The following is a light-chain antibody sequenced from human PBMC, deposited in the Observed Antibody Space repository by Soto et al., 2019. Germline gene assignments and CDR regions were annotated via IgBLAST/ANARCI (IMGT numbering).Light chain of an antibody. CDR2: SND. Sequence: QSVLTQSPSASGSSGQKVSISCSGSSSNIGSNTVNWYQLVPGTAPQLLIYSNDQRPSAVPGRFSGSKSGTSASLTISGLQSEDEADYYCATWDDSLNNVIFGGGTKVTVL. V-gene: IGLV1-44*01. CDR1: SSNIGSNT. CDR3: ATWDDSLNNVI. J-gene: IGLJ2*01.